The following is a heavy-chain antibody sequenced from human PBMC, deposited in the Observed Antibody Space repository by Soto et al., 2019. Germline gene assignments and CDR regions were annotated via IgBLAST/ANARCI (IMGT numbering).Heavy chain of an antibody. D-gene: IGHD2-15*01. CDR2: IWYDGSNK. CDR1: GFTFSTYG. CDR3: ARVVGPFDY. J-gene: IGHJ4*02. V-gene: IGHV3-33*01. Sequence: QVQLVESGGGVVQPGRSLRLCCAASGFTFSTYGMHWVRQAPGKGLEWVAVIWYDGSNKDYADSVKGRFTISRDNSKNTLYLQMNSLRVEDTAVYYCARVVGPFDYWGQGTLVTVSS.